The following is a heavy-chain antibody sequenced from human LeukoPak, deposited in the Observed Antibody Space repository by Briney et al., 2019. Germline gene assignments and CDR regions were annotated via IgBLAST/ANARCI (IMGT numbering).Heavy chain of an antibody. CDR1: GYSFTSYW. V-gene: IGHV5-51*01. Sequence: GGSLKIYCKGSGYSFTSYWIGWVRQMPGKGLEWMGLSYPGDSDTSYSPSFQGQVTISPDKSISTAYLQWSSLKASDTAMYYCARRQSNWFDPWGQGTLVTVSS. J-gene: IGHJ5*02. CDR2: SYPGDSDT. CDR3: ARRQSNWFDP.